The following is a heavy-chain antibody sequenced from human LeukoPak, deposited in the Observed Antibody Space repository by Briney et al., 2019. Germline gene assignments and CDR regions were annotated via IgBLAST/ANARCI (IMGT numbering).Heavy chain of an antibody. CDR2: IKQDGSEK. CDR1: GFSVSGYW. V-gene: IGHV3-7*01. CDR3: AREWQGGIAAAGTRIEGDY. D-gene: IGHD6-13*01. Sequence: GGSLRLSCAVSGFSVSGYWMTWVRQAPGKGLEWVANIKQDGSEKNYVDSVKGRFTISRNNAENSLFLQMNSLRVEDTAVYYCAREWQGGIAAAGTRIEGDYWGQGTLVAVSS. J-gene: IGHJ4*02.